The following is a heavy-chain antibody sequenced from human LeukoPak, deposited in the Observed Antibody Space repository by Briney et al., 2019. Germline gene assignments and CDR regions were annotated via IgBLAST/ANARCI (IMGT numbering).Heavy chain of an antibody. CDR1: GFSFSSYA. CDR3: AKGGKPYGMDV. V-gene: IGHV3-23*01. Sequence: GGSLRLSCAASGFSFSSYAMSWVRQAPGKGLEWVSAISGSGSNTYYADSVKGRFTISRDNSKNTLYLQMNSLRVEDTAVYYCAKGGKPYGMDVWGQGTTVTVSS. CDR2: ISGSGSNT. J-gene: IGHJ6*02.